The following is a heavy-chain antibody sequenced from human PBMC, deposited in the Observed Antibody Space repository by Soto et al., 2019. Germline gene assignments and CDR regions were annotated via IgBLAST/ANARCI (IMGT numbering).Heavy chain of an antibody. Sequence: QVLLVQSGAEVKKPGSSVKVSCKASGGSFSNAAINWVRQAPGQGLEWMGGIIPIYETANYAQRFQGRVTITADTSRTKGYMELTSLTSDDTAVYYCGGYVRGNFASSGMDVWGQGTTVTVSS. D-gene: IGHD1-7*01. CDR2: IIPIYETA. J-gene: IGHJ6*02. V-gene: IGHV1-69*06. CDR3: GGYVRGNFASSGMDV. CDR1: GGSFSNAA.